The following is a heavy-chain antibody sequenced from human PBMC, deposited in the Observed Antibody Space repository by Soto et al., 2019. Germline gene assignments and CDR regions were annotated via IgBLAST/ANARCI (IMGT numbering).Heavy chain of an antibody. CDR1: GFSLSTSGVG. CDR2: IYWSGDE. J-gene: IGHJ3*02. D-gene: IGHD6-6*01. CDR3: ARGLATLPVFSFDI. Sequence: SGPTLVNPTQTPTLTCSFSGFSLSTSGVGVGWIRQSPGKALEWLALIYWSGDEHYRPSLKSRLGIIKDTSKNHVGLIMTDMDPVDTATYYCARGLATLPVFSFDIWGQGTMVTVSS. V-gene: IGHV2-5*01.